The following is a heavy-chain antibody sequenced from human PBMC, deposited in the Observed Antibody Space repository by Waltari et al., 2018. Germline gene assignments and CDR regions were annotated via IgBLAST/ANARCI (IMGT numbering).Heavy chain of an antibody. D-gene: IGHD2-2*01. Sequence: EVQLVESGGGLVKPGGSLRLSCAASGFTFSSYSMNWVRQAPGKGLEWVSSISSSSSYIYYADSVKVRFTISRDNAKNSLYLQMNSLRAEDTAVYYCARGVPAATDAFDIWGQGTMVTVSS. CDR2: ISSSSSYI. CDR3: ARGVPAATDAFDI. CDR1: GFTFSSYS. J-gene: IGHJ3*02. V-gene: IGHV3-21*01.